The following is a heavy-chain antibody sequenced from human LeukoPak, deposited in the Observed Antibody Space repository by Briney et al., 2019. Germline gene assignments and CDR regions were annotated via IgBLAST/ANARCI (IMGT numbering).Heavy chain of an antibody. J-gene: IGHJ4*02. D-gene: IGHD2-2*01. CDR1: GFTFSSYA. CDR3: ANRGVPAAFDY. V-gene: IGHV3-23*01. CDR2: ISGSGGNT. Sequence: GGSLRLSCAASGFTFSSYAMSWVRQAPGKGLEWVSAISGSGGNTYYADSVKGRFTISRDNSKNTLYLQMNGLRAEDTAVYYCANRGVPAAFDYWGQGTLVTVSS.